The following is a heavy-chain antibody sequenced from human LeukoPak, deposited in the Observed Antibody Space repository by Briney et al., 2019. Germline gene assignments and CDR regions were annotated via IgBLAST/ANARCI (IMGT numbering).Heavy chain of an antibody. J-gene: IGHJ4*02. CDR2: ISWNSGSI. V-gene: IGHV3-9*01. Sequence: GGSLRLSCAASGFTFDDYALHWGRPAPGEGLEWGSGISWNSGSIGYADSVKGRFTISRDNAKNSLYLQMNSLRAEDTALYYCAKDDSSGYPTLYYFDYWGQGTLVTVSS. D-gene: IGHD3-22*01. CDR3: AKDDSSGYPTLYYFDY. CDR1: GFTFDDYA.